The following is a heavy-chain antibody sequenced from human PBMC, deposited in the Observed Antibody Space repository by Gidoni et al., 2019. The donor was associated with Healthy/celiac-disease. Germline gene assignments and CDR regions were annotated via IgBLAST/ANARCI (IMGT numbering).Heavy chain of an antibody. V-gene: IGHV3-33*01. Sequence: QVQLVESGGGVVQPGRSLRLSCAASGFTLSSYGMHWVRQAPGKGLEWVAVIWYDGSNKYYADSVKGRFTISRDNSKNTLYLQMNSLRAEDTAVYYCASQVDSGYPYDAFDIWGQGTMVTVSS. J-gene: IGHJ3*02. CDR1: GFTLSSYG. CDR2: IWYDGSNK. D-gene: IGHD3-22*01. CDR3: ASQVDSGYPYDAFDI.